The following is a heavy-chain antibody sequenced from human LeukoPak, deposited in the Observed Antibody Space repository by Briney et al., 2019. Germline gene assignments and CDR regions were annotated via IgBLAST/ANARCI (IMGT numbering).Heavy chain of an antibody. CDR1: GFTFSSYA. V-gene: IGHV3-23*01. Sequence: PGGSLRLSCAASGFTFSSYAMSWVRQAPGKGLEWVSTISDSGGNTYYADSVKGRFTISRDNSKNTLYLQMNSLRVEDTAVYYCEVVVAATHRDYYGMDVWGQGTTVTVSS. J-gene: IGHJ6*02. CDR2: ISDSGGNT. D-gene: IGHD2-15*01. CDR3: EVVVAATHRDYYGMDV.